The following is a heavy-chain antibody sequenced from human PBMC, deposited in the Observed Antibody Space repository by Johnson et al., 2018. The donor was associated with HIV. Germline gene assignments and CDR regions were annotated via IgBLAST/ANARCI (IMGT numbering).Heavy chain of an antibody. CDR2: INWNGGST. Sequence: VQLVESGGGVVRPGGSLRLSCAASGFNFDDYGMSWVRQTPGEGLEWVSGINWNGGSTAYADSVKGRFTISRDNSKNTLYLQMNSLKTEDTAVYYCTTVTKFPYSSGWDYDAFDIWGQGTIVTVSS. CDR1: GFNFDDYG. V-gene: IGHV3-20*04. D-gene: IGHD6-19*01. J-gene: IGHJ3*02. CDR3: TTVTKFPYSSGWDYDAFDI.